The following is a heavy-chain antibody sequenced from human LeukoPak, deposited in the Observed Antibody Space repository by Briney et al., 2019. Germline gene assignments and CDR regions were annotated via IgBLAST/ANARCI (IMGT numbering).Heavy chain of an antibody. CDR1: GFTVSSNY. Sequence: TGGSLRLSCAASGFTVSSNYMSWVRQAPGKGLEWVSVIYSGGSTYYADSVKGRFTISRDNSKNTLYLQMNSLRAEDTAVYYCARDGGHYDILTGYYHNWFDPWGQGTLVTVSS. J-gene: IGHJ5*02. V-gene: IGHV3-66*01. CDR2: IYSGGST. D-gene: IGHD3-9*01. CDR3: ARDGGHYDILTGYYHNWFDP.